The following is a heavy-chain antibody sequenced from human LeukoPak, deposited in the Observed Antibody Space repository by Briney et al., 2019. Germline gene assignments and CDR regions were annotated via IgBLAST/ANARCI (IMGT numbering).Heavy chain of an antibody. J-gene: IGHJ6*03. CDR2: IKQDGSEK. CDR3: ARSPSLEWLFGYYYYYMDV. Sequence: PGGSLRLSCAAFGFTFSSYWMSWVRQAPGKGLEWVANIKQDGSEKYYVDSVKGRFTISRDNAKNSLYLQINSLRAEDTAVYYCARSPSLEWLFGYYYYYMDVWGKGTTVTVSS. CDR1: GFTFSSYW. V-gene: IGHV3-7*01. D-gene: IGHD3-3*02.